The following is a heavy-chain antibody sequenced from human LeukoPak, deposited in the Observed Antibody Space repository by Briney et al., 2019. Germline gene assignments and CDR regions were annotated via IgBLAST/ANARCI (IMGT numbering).Heavy chain of an antibody. J-gene: IGHJ3*02. CDR1: GFTFDDYA. Sequence: GRSLRLSCAASGFTFDDYAMHWVRQAPGKGLEWVSGISWNSGSIGYADSVKGRFTISRDNAKNSLYLQMNSLRAEDTALYYCAKAPPYYFSAFDIWGQGTMVTVSS. V-gene: IGHV3-9*01. D-gene: IGHD3-22*01. CDR3: AKAPPYYFSAFDI. CDR2: ISWNSGSI.